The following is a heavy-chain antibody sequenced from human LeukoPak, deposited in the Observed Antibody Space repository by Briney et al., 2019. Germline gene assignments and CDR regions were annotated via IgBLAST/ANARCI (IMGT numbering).Heavy chain of an antibody. CDR1: GFIFSPYA. CDR3: VKDRWVDH. CDR2: ISSEGKTT. V-gene: IGHV3-64D*06. Sequence: GGSLRLSCSASGFIFSPYAMHWVRQAPGKGLEYVSSISSEGKTTYYADSVKGRFTISRDNSKNTLYLQMSSLRPEDTAVYYCVKDRWVDHWGQGTLVTISS. J-gene: IGHJ4*02. D-gene: IGHD6-13*01.